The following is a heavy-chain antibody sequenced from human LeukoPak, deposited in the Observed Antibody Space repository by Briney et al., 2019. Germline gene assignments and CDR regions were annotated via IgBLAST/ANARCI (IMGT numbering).Heavy chain of an antibody. CDR3: ATAGGYYDSSGHHYDGAFGI. CDR1: GFTLSNYW. V-gene: IGHV3-74*01. CDR2: VKSDWSTT. Sequence: GGSLRLSCAASGFTLSNYWMHWVRQSPGKGLVWVSRVKSDWSTTSYADFVKDRFVISRDNAKNTLYLQMNSLRAEDTAVYYCATAGGYYDSSGHHYDGAFGIWGQGTMVTVSS. J-gene: IGHJ3*02. D-gene: IGHD3-22*01.